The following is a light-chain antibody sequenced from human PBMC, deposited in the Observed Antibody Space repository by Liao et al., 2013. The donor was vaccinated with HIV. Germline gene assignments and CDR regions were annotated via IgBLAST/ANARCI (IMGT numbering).Light chain of an antibody. CDR3: QTWNRSTGI. V-gene: IGLV3-1*01. J-gene: IGLJ1*01. CDR2: QDT. Sequence: SYELTQPPSVSVSPGQTASITCSGDKLGYKYVSWYQQKSGQSPVLVIYQDTRRPSGIPERFSGANSGNTATLTISGTQAMDEADYYCQTWNRSTGIFGTGTKVTVL. CDR1: KLGYKY.